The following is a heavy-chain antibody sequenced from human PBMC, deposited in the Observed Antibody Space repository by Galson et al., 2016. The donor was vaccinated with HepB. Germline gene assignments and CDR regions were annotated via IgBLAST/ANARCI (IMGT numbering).Heavy chain of an antibody. V-gene: IGHV4-31*03. CDR3: ATFQEDATMGYVVDV. CDR2: IDYSGRT. Sequence: TLSLTCTVSGASTSRGGYYWSWIRQLPGKGLEWIGYIDYSGRTNYNPSLESRVTISVDTSKNLFSLRLRSVTAADTAIYYCATFQEDATMGYVVDVWGQGTTVTVSS. CDR1: GASTSRGGYY. D-gene: IGHD5-18*01. J-gene: IGHJ6*02.